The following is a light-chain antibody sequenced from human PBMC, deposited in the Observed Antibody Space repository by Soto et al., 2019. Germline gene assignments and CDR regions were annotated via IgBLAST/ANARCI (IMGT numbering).Light chain of an antibody. CDR1: SSDVGSYNY. V-gene: IGLV2-8*01. Sequence: QSALTQPASVSGSPGQSITISCTGTSSDVGSYNYVSWFQQPPGKAPKLMIYEVSKRPSGVPDRFSGSKSGNTASLTVSGLQAEEEADYYCNSYAGSNNGVFGGGTKVTVL. J-gene: IGLJ3*02. CDR3: NSYAGSNNGV. CDR2: EVS.